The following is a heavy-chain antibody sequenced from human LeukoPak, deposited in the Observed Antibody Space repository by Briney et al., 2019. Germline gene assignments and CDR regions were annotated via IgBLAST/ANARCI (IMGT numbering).Heavy chain of an antibody. CDR3: WRDQKDRNWHKGGFDP. D-gene: IGHD1/OR15-1a*01. V-gene: IGHV4-59*12. CDR2: IYLSGST. CDR1: GGSISSYY. J-gene: IGHJ5*02. Sequence: SETLSLTCTVSGGSISSYYWSWIRQPPGMGLEWIGYIYLSGSTIYNPSLKGRVTISISTSKNQFSFKLISLTGTDTTIYFCWRDQKDRNWHKGGFDPWVEPTLVTDCS.